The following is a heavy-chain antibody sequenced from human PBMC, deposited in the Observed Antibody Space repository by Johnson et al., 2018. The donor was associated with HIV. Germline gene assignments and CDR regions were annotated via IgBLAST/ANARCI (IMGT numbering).Heavy chain of an antibody. CDR1: GFSFDSHA. CDR2: ISYSGSST. J-gene: IGHJ3*02. D-gene: IGHD6-6*01. CDR3: ARAGIAARPPTRPPDAFDI. Sequence: VLLVESGGGLVQPGGSLRLSCAASGFSFDSHAINWVRQAPGKGLQWVSAISYSGSSTYYADSVKGRFTISRDNSKNTLYLQMNSLRAEDTAVYYCARAGIAARPPTRPPDAFDIWGQGTMVTVSS. V-gene: IGHV3-23*04.